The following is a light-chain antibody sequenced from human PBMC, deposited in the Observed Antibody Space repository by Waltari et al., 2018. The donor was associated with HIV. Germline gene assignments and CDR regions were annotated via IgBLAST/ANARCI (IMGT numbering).Light chain of an antibody. CDR1: SSDVGGFNY. J-gene: IGLJ2*01. V-gene: IGLV2-14*01. CDR2: EVS. CDR3: SSYTSSSTLV. Sequence: QSALTQPASVSGSPGQSITISCTGTSSDVGGFNYVSWYQQYPGKAPKLMIYEVSNRPSGVSNRFSGAKSGTTASLTISGLQADDEADYYCSSYTSSSTLVFGGGSKLTVL.